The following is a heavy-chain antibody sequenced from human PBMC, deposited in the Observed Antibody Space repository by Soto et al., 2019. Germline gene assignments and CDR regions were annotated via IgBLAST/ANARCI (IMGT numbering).Heavy chain of an antibody. Sequence: ETLSLTCTVSSGSVSTYYWSWIRQPAGKGLEWIGRIFINGNTNYNPSLRSRVTMSVDTSKGQFSLNLTSVTAADTAVYFCARSGGSYNFDSWGQGILVTVSS. D-gene: IGHD1-26*01. J-gene: IGHJ4*02. CDR1: SGSVSTYY. V-gene: IGHV4-4*07. CDR2: IFINGNT. CDR3: ARSGGSYNFDS.